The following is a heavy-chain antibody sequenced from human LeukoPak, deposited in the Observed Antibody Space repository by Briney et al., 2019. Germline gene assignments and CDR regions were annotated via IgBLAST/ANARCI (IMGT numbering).Heavy chain of an antibody. D-gene: IGHD1-1*01. Sequence: PGGSLRLSCAASGFTFSSYAMHWVRQAPGKGLEWVAVISYDGSNKYYADSVKGRFTISRGNSKNTLYLQMNSLRAEDTAVYYCARDWIFDYWGQGTLFTVSS. V-gene: IGHV3-30*04. CDR3: ARDWIFDY. J-gene: IGHJ4*02. CDR1: GFTFSSYA. CDR2: ISYDGSNK.